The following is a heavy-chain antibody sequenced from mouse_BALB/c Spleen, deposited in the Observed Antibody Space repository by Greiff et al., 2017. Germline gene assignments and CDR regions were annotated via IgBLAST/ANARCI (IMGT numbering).Heavy chain of an antibody. Sequence: QVQLQQSGAELMKPGASVKISCKATGYTFSSYWIEWVKQRPGHGLEWIGEILPGSGSTNYNEKFKGKATFTADTSSNTAYMQLSSLTSEDSAVYFCARSDYDYAMDYWGQGTSVTGSS. D-gene: IGHD2-4*01. J-gene: IGHJ4*01. V-gene: IGHV1-9*01. CDR1: GYTFSSYW. CDR3: ARSDYDYAMDY. CDR2: ILPGSGST.